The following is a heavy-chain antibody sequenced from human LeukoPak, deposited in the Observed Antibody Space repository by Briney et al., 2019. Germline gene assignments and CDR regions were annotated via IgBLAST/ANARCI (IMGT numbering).Heavy chain of an antibody. CDR1: KFTFSSYW. V-gene: IGHV3-74*01. Sequence: GGSLRLSCAASKFTFSSYWMHWVRQAPGRGLVWVSRINPDGSTTNYADSVKGRFTISRDNAKNTLYLQMNSLRAEDTAVYYCARVLLGSWDWFDPWGQGTLVTVSS. CDR2: INPDGSTT. CDR3: ARVLLGSWDWFDP. D-gene: IGHD3-10*01. J-gene: IGHJ5*02.